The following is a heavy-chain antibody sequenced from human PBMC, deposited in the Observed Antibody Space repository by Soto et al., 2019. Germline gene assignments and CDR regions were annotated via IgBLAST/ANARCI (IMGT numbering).Heavy chain of an antibody. D-gene: IGHD3-22*01. Sequence: PGGSPRLSCTPSGFIFSDYSMNWVRQAPGKGLEWISYITTTSSTMYYADSVKGRFTISRDNAKNSLYLQMNSLRDEDTAVYYCARDSSGRQYYGMDVWGQGTTVTVSS. CDR3: ARDSSGRQYYGMDV. CDR1: GFIFSDYS. V-gene: IGHV3-48*02. J-gene: IGHJ6*02. CDR2: ITTTSSTM.